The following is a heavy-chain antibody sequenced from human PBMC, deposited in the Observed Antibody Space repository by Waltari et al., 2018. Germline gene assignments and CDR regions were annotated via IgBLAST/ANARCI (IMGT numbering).Heavy chain of an antibody. D-gene: IGHD2-15*01. CDR1: GYTFTGYY. Sequence: QVQLVQSGAEVKKPGASVKVSCKASGYTFTGYYMHWVRQAPGQGLEWMGWINPNSGGTNDAQKFQGRVTMTRDTSISTAYMELSRLRSDDTAVYYCARDSLLGYCSGGSCPFDYWGQGTLVTVSS. CDR3: ARDSLLGYCSGGSCPFDY. J-gene: IGHJ4*02. V-gene: IGHV1-2*02. CDR2: INPNSGGT.